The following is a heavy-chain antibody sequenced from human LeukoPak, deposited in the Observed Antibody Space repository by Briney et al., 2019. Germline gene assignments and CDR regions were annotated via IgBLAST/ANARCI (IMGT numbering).Heavy chain of an antibody. D-gene: IGHD1-14*01. V-gene: IGHV3-53*01. J-gene: IGHJ4*02. CDR3: ARGVEPLAANTLAY. CDR2: LYSDGNT. Sequence: GGSLRLSCAASGFTVITNDMTWVRQAPGKGLEWGSVLYSDGNTKYADSVQGRFTISRDNSKNTLHLEMNSLSPDDTAVYYCARGVEPLAANTLAYWGQGTLVTVSS. CDR1: GFTVITND.